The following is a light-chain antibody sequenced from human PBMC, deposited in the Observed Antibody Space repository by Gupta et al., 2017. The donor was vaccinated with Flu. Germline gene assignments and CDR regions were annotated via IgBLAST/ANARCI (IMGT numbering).Light chain of an antibody. J-gene: IGKJ3*01. V-gene: IGKV1-12*01. CDR1: PDIGAW. Sequence: CVSASVGDSSTLTCRESPDIGAWLAWYQQRPGQPPNLLIYGSFNLQSGVPSRFSGGGSATEFTLTISGLQAEDFATYFCQQSDSFPFTFGHGTKVDIK. CDR3: QQSDSFPFT. CDR2: GSF.